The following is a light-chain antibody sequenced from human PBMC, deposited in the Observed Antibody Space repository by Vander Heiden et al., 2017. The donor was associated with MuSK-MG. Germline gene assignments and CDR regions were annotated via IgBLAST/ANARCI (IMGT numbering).Light chain of an antibody. CDR1: QSVSSY. CDR3: QQRSNWPLT. V-gene: IGKV3-11*01. CDR2: DAS. Sequence: EIVLTQSPATLSLSPGERPTLSCRASQSVSSYLAWYQQKPGQAPRLLIYDASSGSGTDFTLTISSLEPEDFAVYYCQQRSNWPLTFGGGTKVEIK. J-gene: IGKJ4*01.